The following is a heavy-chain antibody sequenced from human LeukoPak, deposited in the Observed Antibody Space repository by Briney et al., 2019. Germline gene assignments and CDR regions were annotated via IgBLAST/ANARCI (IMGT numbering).Heavy chain of an antibody. Sequence: GGSLRLSCAASGFTFSSDVMSWVRQAPGKGLEWVSAISGSGGRTYYADSVKGRFTISRDNSKNTLYLQMNSLRAEDTAVYYCASKNGGNYYFDYWGQGTLVTVSS. J-gene: IGHJ4*02. CDR2: ISGSGGRT. CDR1: GFTFSSDV. CDR3: ASKNGGNYYFDY. D-gene: IGHD1-7*01. V-gene: IGHV3-23*01.